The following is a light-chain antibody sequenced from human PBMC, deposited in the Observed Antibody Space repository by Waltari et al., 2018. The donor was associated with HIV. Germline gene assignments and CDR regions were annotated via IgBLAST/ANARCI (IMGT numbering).Light chain of an antibody. Sequence: DIVMTQSPDSLAVSLGERATINCKSSQSVLYSSNNKKYLAWYQQQPGQPPKLLIYWASTRESGVPDRFSGSGSGTDFTLTISSLQAEDVAVYYCQQYYSTPPWTFGQGTKVEIK. CDR3: QQYYSTPPWT. CDR2: WAS. V-gene: IGKV4-1*01. CDR1: QSVLYSSNNKKY. J-gene: IGKJ1*01.